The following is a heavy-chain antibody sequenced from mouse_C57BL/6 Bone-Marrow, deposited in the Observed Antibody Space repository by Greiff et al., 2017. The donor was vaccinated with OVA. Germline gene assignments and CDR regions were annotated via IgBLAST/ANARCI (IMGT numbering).Heavy chain of an antibody. Sequence: VMLVESGPGLVAPSQSLSITCTVSGFSLPSYGVSWVRQPPGKGLEWLGVIWGDGSTNYHSALISRLRISKDNSKSQVFLKLNSLQTDDTATYYCAAPITTVGGGFAYWGQGTLVTVSA. CDR3: AAPITTVGGGFAY. J-gene: IGHJ3*01. CDR1: GFSLPSYG. D-gene: IGHD1-1*01. V-gene: IGHV2-3*01. CDR2: IWGDGST.